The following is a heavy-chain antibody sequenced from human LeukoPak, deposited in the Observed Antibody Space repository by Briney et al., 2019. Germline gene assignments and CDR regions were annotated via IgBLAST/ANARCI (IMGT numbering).Heavy chain of an antibody. J-gene: IGHJ4*02. V-gene: IGHV4-34*01. D-gene: IGHD3-9*01. CDR3: ARGGDILTGYYEFDY. CDR1: GVSFSGYY. CDR2: INHSGST. Sequence: SETLSLTCAVYGVSFSGYYWSWIRQPPGKGLEWIGEINHSGSTNYNPSLKSRVTISVDTSKNQFSLKLSSVTAADTAVYYCARGGDILTGYYEFDYWGQGTLVTVSS.